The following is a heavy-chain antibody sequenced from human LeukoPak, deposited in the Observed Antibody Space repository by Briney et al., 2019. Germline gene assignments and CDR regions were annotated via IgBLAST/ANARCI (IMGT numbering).Heavy chain of an antibody. Sequence: PGGSLRLSCAASGFDFESYTMTWVRQAPGKGLEWVSLISATSSDVNYAESVRGRFTITRDNAKNSLFLQMDSLRVEDTAIYYCAKGLFSAFDKYLDSWGQGTLVTVSS. V-gene: IGHV3-21*04. CDR2: ISATSSDV. D-gene: IGHD5-12*01. CDR3: AKGLFSAFDKYLDS. J-gene: IGHJ4*02. CDR1: GFDFESYT.